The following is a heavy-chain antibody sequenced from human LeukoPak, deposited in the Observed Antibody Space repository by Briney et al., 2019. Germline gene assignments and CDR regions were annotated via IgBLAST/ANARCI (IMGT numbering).Heavy chain of an antibody. J-gene: IGHJ4*02. CDR3: ARNSASMVRGVTPPGDY. Sequence: ASVKVSCKASGYTFTSYAMHWVRQAPGQRLEWMGWINAGNGNTKYSQKFQGRVTITRDTSASTAYMELSSLRSEDTAVYYCARNSASMVRGVTPPGDYWGQGTLVTVSS. D-gene: IGHD3-10*01. CDR2: INAGNGNT. V-gene: IGHV1-3*01. CDR1: GYTFTSYA.